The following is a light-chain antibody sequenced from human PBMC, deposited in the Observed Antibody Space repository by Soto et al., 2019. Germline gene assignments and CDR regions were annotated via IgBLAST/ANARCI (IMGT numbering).Light chain of an antibody. CDR1: TGDH. CDR2: DVT. Sequence: QSALTQPRSVSGSPGQSVTISCAGVTGDHVSWCQQHPGKAPKVLIYDVTKRPSGVPDRFSGSKSGSTASLTISGLQAEDEADYHCCSSVGSYILLFGGGTKLTVL. CDR3: CSSVGSYILL. J-gene: IGLJ3*02. V-gene: IGLV2-11*01.